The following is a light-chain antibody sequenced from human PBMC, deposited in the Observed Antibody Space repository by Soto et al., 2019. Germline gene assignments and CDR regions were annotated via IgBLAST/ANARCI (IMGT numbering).Light chain of an antibody. Sequence: QSALTQPASVSGSPGQSITISCTGTSSDVGAHNYVSWYQQHPGKAPKLMIYDVSDRPSGVSNGFSGSKSGNTASLTNSGLQAAAEADYYCSSQTNSSTLVFGGGTQLTVL. V-gene: IGLV2-14*01. CDR3: SSQTNSSTLV. J-gene: IGLJ3*02. CDR2: DVS. CDR1: SSDVGAHNY.